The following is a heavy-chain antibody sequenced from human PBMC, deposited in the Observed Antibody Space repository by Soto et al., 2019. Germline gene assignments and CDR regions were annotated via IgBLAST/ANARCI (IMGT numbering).Heavy chain of an antibody. D-gene: IGHD3-22*01. Sequence: QLQLQESGPGLVKPSETLSLTCTVSGGSISSSSYYWGWIRQPPGKGLEWIGSIYYSGSTYYNPSLKSRVTISVDTSKNQFSLKLSSVTAADTAVYYCARQGRGYDSSGYYYPFDYWGQGTLVTVSS. CDR3: ARQGRGYDSSGYYYPFDY. J-gene: IGHJ4*02. CDR1: GGSISSSSYY. V-gene: IGHV4-39*01. CDR2: IYYSGST.